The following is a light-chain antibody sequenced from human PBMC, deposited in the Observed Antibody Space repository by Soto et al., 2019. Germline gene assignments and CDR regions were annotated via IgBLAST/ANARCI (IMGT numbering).Light chain of an antibody. CDR2: GAS. Sequence: EIVMTQSPATLSVSPGERATLSCRASQSVSINLAWYQQKPGQAPSLLIYGASTRTTGIPARFSGSGSGTEFTLTISSLQSEDFAVYYCQHYNNWAPWTFGQGTKVEIK. CDR3: QHYNNWAPWT. CDR1: QSVSIN. J-gene: IGKJ1*01. V-gene: IGKV3-15*01.